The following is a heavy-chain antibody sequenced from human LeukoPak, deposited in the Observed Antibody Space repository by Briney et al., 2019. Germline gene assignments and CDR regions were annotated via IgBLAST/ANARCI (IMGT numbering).Heavy chain of an antibody. CDR2: IYYSGST. J-gene: IGHJ3*01. Sequence: SETLSLTCTVSGGSMSTYYWSWVRQPPGKGLEWIGYIYYSGSTNKNPSLESRVTMSVDTFKNQFSLRLSSVTAADTAMFYCARDGDAVSAAIAGAFDLWGRGTMVTVSS. V-gene: IGHV4-59*12. CDR3: ARDGDAVSAAIAGAFDL. CDR1: GGSMSTYY. D-gene: IGHD2-2*01.